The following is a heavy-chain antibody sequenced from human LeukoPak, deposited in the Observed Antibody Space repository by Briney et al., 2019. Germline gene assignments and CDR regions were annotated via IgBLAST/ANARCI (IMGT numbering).Heavy chain of an antibody. J-gene: IGHJ4*02. D-gene: IGHD1/OR15-1a*01. CDR1: GYTFTTYY. CDR2: INPSGGST. Sequence: GASVKVSCKASGYTFTTYYVHWVRQAPGQGLEWMGIINPSGGSTTYAQKFRGRLTMTRDMSTSTVYMELSSLRSEDTAVYYCARELLEQPPDYWGQGTLVTVSS. V-gene: IGHV1-46*01. CDR3: ARELLEQPPDY.